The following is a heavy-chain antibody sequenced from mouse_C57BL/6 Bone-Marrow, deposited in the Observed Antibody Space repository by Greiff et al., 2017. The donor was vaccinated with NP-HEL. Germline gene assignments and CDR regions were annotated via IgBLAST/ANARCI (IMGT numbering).Heavy chain of an antibody. CDR2: IYPGSGNT. Sequence: QVHVKQSGAELVRPGASVKLSCKASGYTFTDYYINWVKQRPGQGLEWIARIYPGSGNTYYNEKFKGKATLTAEKSSSTAYMQLSSLTSEDSAVYFCARRGETAQATYAMDYWGQGTSVTVSS. CDR3: ARRGETAQATYAMDY. D-gene: IGHD3-2*02. J-gene: IGHJ4*01. CDR1: GYTFTDYY. V-gene: IGHV1-76*01.